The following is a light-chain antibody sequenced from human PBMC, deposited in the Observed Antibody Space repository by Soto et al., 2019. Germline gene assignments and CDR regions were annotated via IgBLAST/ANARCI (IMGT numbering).Light chain of an antibody. CDR2: DAF. CDR3: CAYAGSNTYD. V-gene: IGLV2-23*01. Sequence: QSALSQPASVSGSPGQSIAISCTGTSSDVGSYNLVSWYQQHPGKAPKLMIYDAFRRPSGVSDRFSGSRSGNTASLTISGLQSEDEADYYCCAYAGSNTYDFGTGTKLTVL. CDR1: SSDVGSYNL. J-gene: IGLJ1*01.